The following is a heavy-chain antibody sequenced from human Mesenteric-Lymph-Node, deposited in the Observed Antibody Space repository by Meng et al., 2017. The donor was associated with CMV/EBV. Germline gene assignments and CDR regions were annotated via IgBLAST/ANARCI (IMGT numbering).Heavy chain of an antibody. J-gene: IGHJ6*02. CDR3: ARTRKALGVVITNYYYYYGMDV. CDR1: GGSFSGYY. Sequence: GSLRLSCAVYGGSFSGYYWSWIRQPPGKGLEWIGEINHSGSTNYNPSLKSRVTISVDTSKNQFSLKLSSVTAADTAVYYCARTRKALGVVITNYYYYYGMDVWGQGTTVTVSS. V-gene: IGHV4-34*01. D-gene: IGHD3-3*01. CDR2: INHSGST.